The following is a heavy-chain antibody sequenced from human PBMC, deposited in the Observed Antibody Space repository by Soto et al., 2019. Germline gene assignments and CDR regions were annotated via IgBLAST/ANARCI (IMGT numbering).Heavy chain of an antibody. V-gene: IGHV3-30*18. CDR3: AKDPVPMIVVIIYYFDS. D-gene: IGHD3-22*01. CDR2: VSHDGSNQ. J-gene: IGHJ4*02. Sequence: GSLRLSCGVSGFTVTSNGVSWVRQAPGKGLEWVALVSHDGSNQYYANSVKGRFTISRDNSKNTLYLQMNSLRAEDTAVYYCAKDPVPMIVVIIYYFDSWGQGTLVTVSS. CDR1: GFTVTSNG.